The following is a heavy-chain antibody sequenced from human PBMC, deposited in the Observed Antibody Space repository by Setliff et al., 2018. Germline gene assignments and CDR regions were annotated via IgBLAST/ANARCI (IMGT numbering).Heavy chain of an antibody. CDR1: GGSFSGCY. J-gene: IGHJ3*02. Sequence: SETLSLTCAVYGGSFSGCYWSWIRQPPGKGLEWIGEINHSGSTNYNPSLKSRVTISVDTSKNQFSLKLSAVTAADTAVYYCTRGPDGYTYQGAFDIWGQGTMVTVSS. CDR3: TRGPDGYTYQGAFDI. D-gene: IGHD5-12*01. CDR2: INHSGST. V-gene: IGHV4-34*01.